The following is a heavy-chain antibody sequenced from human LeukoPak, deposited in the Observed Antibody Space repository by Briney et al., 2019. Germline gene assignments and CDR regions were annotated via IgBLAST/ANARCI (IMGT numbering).Heavy chain of an antibody. CDR3: TLIQGWGSGSYYRDF. J-gene: IGHJ4*02. Sequence: GSLRLSCAASGFSISNDWMSWVRQAPGKGLEWVARVKSRSAGETTDYAAPVKGRFTISRDDSKNTLYLQMNSLKTEDTAVYYCTLIQGWGSGSYYRDFWGLGTLVTVSS. CDR1: GFSISNDW. V-gene: IGHV3-15*01. CDR2: VKSRSAGETT. D-gene: IGHD3-10*01.